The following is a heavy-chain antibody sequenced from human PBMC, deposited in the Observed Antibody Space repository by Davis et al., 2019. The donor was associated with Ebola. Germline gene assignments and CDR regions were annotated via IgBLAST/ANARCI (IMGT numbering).Heavy chain of an antibody. V-gene: IGHV1-18*01. Sequence: ASVTVSCKASGYIFTSYGINWVRQAPGQGLEWMGWIGVYNLKTHFAQEFQGRVSLTTDIPRNTVYMELRNLRFDDTAVYYCARGSESYCIGTNCYLSEADFWGQGTQVTVSS. J-gene: IGHJ4*02. CDR2: IGVYNLKT. D-gene: IGHD3-10*01. CDR3: ARGSESYCIGTNCYLSEADF. CDR1: GYIFTSYG.